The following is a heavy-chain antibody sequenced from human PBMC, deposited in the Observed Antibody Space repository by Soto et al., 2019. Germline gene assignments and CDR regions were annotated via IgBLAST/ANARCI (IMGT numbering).Heavy chain of an antibody. J-gene: IGHJ6*03. V-gene: IGHV3-30*18. Sequence: QVQLVESGGGVVQPGRSLRLSCAASGFTFSSYGMHWVRQAPGKGLEWVAVISYDGSNKYYADSVKGRFTISRDNSKNTLYLLMNSLRAEDTAVYYCAKGGLGYCSGGSCYVYYYMDVWGKGTTVTVSS. CDR2: ISYDGSNK. CDR1: GFTFSSYG. D-gene: IGHD2-15*01. CDR3: AKGGLGYCSGGSCYVYYYMDV.